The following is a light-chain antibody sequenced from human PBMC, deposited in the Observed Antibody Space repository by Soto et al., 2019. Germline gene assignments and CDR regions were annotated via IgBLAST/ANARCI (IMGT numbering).Light chain of an antibody. CDR3: QEYGNSRT. CDR2: GAS. CDR1: QSVSSSY. Sequence: EIVLTQSPGTLSLSSGETATLSCRASQSVSSSYLAWYQQKPGQAPRLLIYGASSRATGIPDRFSGSGSGTDFTLTISRLEPEDFAVYYCQEYGNSRTFGQGTKVEIK. J-gene: IGKJ1*01. V-gene: IGKV3-20*01.